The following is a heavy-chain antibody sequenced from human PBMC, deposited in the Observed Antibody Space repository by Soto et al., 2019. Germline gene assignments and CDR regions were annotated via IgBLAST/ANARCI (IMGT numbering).Heavy chain of an antibody. Sequence: PGGSLRLSCAASGFTFSSYAMHWVRQAPGKGLEWVAVISYDGSNKYYADSVKGRFTISRDNSKNTLYLQMNSLRAEDTAVYYCARDRTLYDFWSGYYTDYYGMDVWGQGTTVTVSS. V-gene: IGHV3-30-3*01. D-gene: IGHD3-3*01. CDR2: ISYDGSNK. J-gene: IGHJ6*02. CDR3: ARDRTLYDFWSGYYTDYYGMDV. CDR1: GFTFSSYA.